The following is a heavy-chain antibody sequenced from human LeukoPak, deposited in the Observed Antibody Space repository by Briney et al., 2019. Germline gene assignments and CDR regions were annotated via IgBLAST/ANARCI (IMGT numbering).Heavy chain of an antibody. J-gene: IGHJ6*02. V-gene: IGHV4-59*01. D-gene: IGHD3-10*01. CDR2: IYYSGST. Sequence: PSETLSLTCTVSGGSISSYYWSWIRQPPGKGLEWIGYIYYSGSTNYNPSLKSRVTISVDTSKNQFSLKLSSVTAADTAVYYCARDPYYYGSGDPSTYGMDVWGQGTTVTVSS. CDR3: ARDPYYYGSGDPSTYGMDV. CDR1: GGSISSYY.